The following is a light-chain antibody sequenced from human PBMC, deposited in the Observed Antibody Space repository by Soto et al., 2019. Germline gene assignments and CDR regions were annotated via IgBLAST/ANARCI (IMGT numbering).Light chain of an antibody. CDR3: AAWDDSRYGVV. J-gene: IGLJ2*01. CDR1: RSNIGSNH. CDR2: RSD. V-gene: IGLV1-44*01. Sequence: QSVLTQSPSASVTPGQRVIIACSGSRSNIGSNHVNWYRHLPGAAPKLLIFRSDQRPSGVPDRFSGSKSGTTASLAISGLQSWDEADYYCAAWDDSRYGVVFGGGTKLTVL.